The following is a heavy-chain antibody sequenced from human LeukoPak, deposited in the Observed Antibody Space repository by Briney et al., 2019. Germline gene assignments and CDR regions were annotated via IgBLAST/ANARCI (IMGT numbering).Heavy chain of an antibody. D-gene: IGHD3-10*01. CDR3: ARGAGRLWFGEFGAEYFQH. CDR1: GGSISSYY. J-gene: IGHJ1*01. V-gene: IGHV4-59*01. Sequence: NSSETLSLTCTVSGGSISSYYWSWIRQPPGKGLEWIGYIYYSGSTNYNPSLKSRVTISVDTSKNQLSLKLSSVTAADTAVYYCARGAGRLWFGEFGAEYFQHWGQGTLVTVSS. CDR2: IYYSGST.